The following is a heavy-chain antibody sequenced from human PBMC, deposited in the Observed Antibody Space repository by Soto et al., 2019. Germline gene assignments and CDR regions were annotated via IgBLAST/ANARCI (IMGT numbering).Heavy chain of an antibody. Sequence: LSRTGNVSGGSISSGGYYWSWIREHPGTGVEWMWYIYYSGSTYYNPSLKSRVTISVDTSKNQFSLKLSSVTAEETAVYYCAREIVATPYYYDSSGYYGNWFDPWGQGTLVTVYS. D-gene: IGHD3-22*01. CDR3: AREIVATPYYYDSSGYYGNWFDP. J-gene: IGHJ5*02. CDR1: GGSISSGGYY. CDR2: IYYSGST. V-gene: IGHV4-31*03.